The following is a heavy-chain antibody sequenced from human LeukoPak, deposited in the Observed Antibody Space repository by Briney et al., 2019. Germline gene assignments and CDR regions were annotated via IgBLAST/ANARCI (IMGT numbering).Heavy chain of an antibody. J-gene: IGHJ4*02. CDR1: GYTFTGYY. CDR3: ARDNGEDFWSAGVDY. CDR2: INPNSGGT. D-gene: IGHD3-3*01. Sequence: PGASVKVSCKASGYTFTGYYMHWVRQAPGQGLEWMGWINPNSGGTNYAQKFQGRVTMTRDTSISTAYMELSRLRSDDTAVYYCARDNGEDFWSAGVDYWGQGTLVTVSS. V-gene: IGHV1-2*02.